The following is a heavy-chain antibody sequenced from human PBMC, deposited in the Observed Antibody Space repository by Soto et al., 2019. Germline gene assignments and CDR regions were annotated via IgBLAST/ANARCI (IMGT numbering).Heavy chain of an antibody. D-gene: IGHD6-6*01. V-gene: IGHV3-9*01. CDR2: ISWNSGSI. Sequence: EVQLVESGGGLVQPGRSLRLSCAASGFTFDDYAMHWVRQAPGKGLEWVSGISWNSGSIGYADSVKGRFTISRDNAKNSLYLQMNSLRAEDPALYYCAKDTSSSGLDYWGQGTLVTVSS. J-gene: IGHJ4*02. CDR3: AKDTSSSGLDY. CDR1: GFTFDDYA.